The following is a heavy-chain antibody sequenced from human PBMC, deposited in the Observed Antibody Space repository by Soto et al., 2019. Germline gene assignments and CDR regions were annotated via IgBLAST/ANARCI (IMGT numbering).Heavy chain of an antibody. J-gene: IGHJ3*02. Sequence: ASVKVSCKASGYTFTGYYMHWVRQAPGQGLEWMGWINPNSGGTNYAQKFQGWVTMTRDTSISTAYMELSRLRSDDTAVYYCAREMVSDFLSGPQHHDAFDIWGQGTMVTVSS. CDR2: INPNSGGT. CDR1: GYTFTGYY. D-gene: IGHD3-3*01. CDR3: AREMVSDFLSGPQHHDAFDI. V-gene: IGHV1-2*04.